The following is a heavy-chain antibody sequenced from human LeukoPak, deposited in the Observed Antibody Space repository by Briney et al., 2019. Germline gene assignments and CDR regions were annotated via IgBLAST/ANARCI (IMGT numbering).Heavy chain of an antibody. CDR3: ARTNGWNDAFDI. V-gene: IGHV4-59*01. D-gene: IGHD6-19*01. J-gene: IGHJ3*02. CDR1: GGSISGYY. CDR2: IHYSGST. Sequence: SETLSLTCPVSGGSISGYYWSWIRQPPGKGLEWIGYIHYSGSTNYKSSLRSRVTISTDTSKNRFSLKLSSVTAADTAVYYCARTNGWNDAFDIWGQGIMVIVSS.